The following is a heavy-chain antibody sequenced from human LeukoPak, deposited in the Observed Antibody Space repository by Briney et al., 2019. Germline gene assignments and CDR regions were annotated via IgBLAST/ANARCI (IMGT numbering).Heavy chain of an antibody. CDR1: GGTFSSYA. CDR3: ARLQKTYYYDSSGYYGLGDY. V-gene: IGHV1-69*04. Sequence: ASVKVSCKASGGTFSSYAISWVRQARGQGLEWMGRIIPILGIANYAQKFQGRVTITADKSTSTAYMELSSLRSEDTAVYYCARLQKTYYYDSSGYYGLGDYWGQGTLVTVSS. D-gene: IGHD3-22*01. CDR2: IIPILGIA. J-gene: IGHJ4*02.